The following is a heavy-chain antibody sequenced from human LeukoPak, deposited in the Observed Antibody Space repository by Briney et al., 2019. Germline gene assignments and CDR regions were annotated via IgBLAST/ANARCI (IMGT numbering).Heavy chain of an antibody. CDR1: GYTLTELS. CDR2: FDPEDGET. CDR3: ATLTPFRSGWGYFDY. V-gene: IGHV1-24*01. J-gene: IGHJ4*02. D-gene: IGHD6-19*01. Sequence: ASVKVSCKVSGYTLTELSMHWVRQAPGKGVEWMGGFDPEDGETIYAQKFQRRVTMTDDPSTDTAYMELSSLRSEDTAVYYCATLTPFRSGWGYFDYWGQGTLVTVSS.